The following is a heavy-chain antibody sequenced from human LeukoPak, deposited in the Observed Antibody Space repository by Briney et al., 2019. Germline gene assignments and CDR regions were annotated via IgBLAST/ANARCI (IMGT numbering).Heavy chain of an antibody. D-gene: IGHD1-26*01. CDR3: ATKISGSYFDY. Sequence: ASVKVSCKASGGTFSSYAISWVRQAPGRGLEWMGRIIPIFGIANYAQKFQGRVTITADKSTSTAYMELSSLRSEDTAVYYGATKISGSYFDYGGQGTLVTVSS. CDR1: GGTFSSYA. V-gene: IGHV1-69*04. CDR2: IIPIFGIA. J-gene: IGHJ4*02.